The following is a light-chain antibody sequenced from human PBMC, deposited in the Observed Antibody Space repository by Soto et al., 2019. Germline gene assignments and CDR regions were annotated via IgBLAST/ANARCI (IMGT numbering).Light chain of an antibody. V-gene: IGKV3-15*01. J-gene: IGKJ1*01. CDR2: GAS. Sequence: CRASQSVSSDLAWYQHKPGQAPRLLIYGASTRATGIPARFSGRGSGTEFTLTISSLQSVDFAVYYCQQYDNWPQTFGQGTKVDIK. CDR3: QQYDNWPQT. CDR1: QSVSSD.